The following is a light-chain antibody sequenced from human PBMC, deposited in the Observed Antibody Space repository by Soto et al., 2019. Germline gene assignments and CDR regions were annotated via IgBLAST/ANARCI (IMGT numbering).Light chain of an antibody. Sequence: DIVLTQSPDSLAVSLGERATINCKSSQSGLYTPNNNNYLGWYQQKPGQPPKLLIYWAHLRQPGVPDRFSGRWSGTEFTLTICGLQAEDVGVSFCQQYSSTSLTFGSAKQVQIQ. V-gene: IGKV4-1*01. CDR2: WAH. J-gene: IGKJ4*01. CDR3: QQYSSTSLT. CDR1: QSGLYTPNNNNY.